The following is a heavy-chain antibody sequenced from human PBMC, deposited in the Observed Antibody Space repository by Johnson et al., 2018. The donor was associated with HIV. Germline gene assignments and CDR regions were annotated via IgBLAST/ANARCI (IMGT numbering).Heavy chain of an antibody. D-gene: IGHD4-23*01. Sequence: QVQLVESGGGVVQPGGSLRLSCLASGFSISDSAIHWVRQAPGKGLESVAVISKDGDNEYYADSVKGRFTVSRDHSKNTLNLQMNSLRPEDTGVYYCARDPGNGGRPFDAFDIWGQGTMVTVSS. CDR1: GFSISDSA. J-gene: IGHJ3*02. CDR3: ARDPGNGGRPFDAFDI. V-gene: IGHV3-30-3*01. CDR2: ISKDGDNE.